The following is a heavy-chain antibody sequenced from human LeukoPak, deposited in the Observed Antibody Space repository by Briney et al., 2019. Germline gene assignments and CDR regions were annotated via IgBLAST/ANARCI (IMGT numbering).Heavy chain of an antibody. CDR2: IYYSGST. CDR1: AGSISSYY. Sequence: SETLSLTCTVSAGSISSYYWSWIRQPPGKGLEWIGYIYYSGSTNYNPSLKSRVTISVDTSKNQFSLKLSSVTAADTAVYHCARARYYFDYWGQGTLVTVSS. J-gene: IGHJ4*02. V-gene: IGHV4-59*01. CDR3: ARARYYFDY.